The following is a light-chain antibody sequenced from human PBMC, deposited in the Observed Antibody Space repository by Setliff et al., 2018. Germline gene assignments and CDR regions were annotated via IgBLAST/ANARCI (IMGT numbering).Light chain of an antibody. CDR2: EVS. V-gene: IGLV2-8*02. Sequence: QSALTQPPSASRSPGQSVAISCTGTSRDVGGFNFVSRYQQHPGKAPKLIIYEVSKRPSGVPDRFSGSKSGNTASLTVSGLQAEDEADYYCSSYAGNYIYVFGSGTKVTVL. CDR3: SSYAGNYIYV. J-gene: IGLJ1*01. CDR1: SRDVGGFNF.